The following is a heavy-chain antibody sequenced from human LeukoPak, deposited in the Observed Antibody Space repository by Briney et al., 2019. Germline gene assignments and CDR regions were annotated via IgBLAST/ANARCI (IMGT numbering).Heavy chain of an antibody. D-gene: IGHD5-18*01. CDR2: IKSKTDGGTT. Sequence: TGGSLRLSCAASGFTFSDYYMNWVRQAPGKGLEWVGRIKSKTDGGTTDYAAPVKGRFTISRDESKNTLYLQMNSLKTEDTAVYYCTSRGYSFGNPYYFDYWGQGTLVTVSS. CDR1: GFTFSDYY. J-gene: IGHJ4*02. V-gene: IGHV3-15*07. CDR3: TSRGYSFGNPYYFDY.